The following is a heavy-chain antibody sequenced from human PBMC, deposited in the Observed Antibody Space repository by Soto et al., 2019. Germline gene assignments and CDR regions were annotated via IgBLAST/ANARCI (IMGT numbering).Heavy chain of an antibody. Sequence: SETLSLTCTVSGGSISSGGYYWSWIRQHPGKGLEWIGYIYYSGSTNYNPSLKSRVTISVDTSENQFSLKLSSVTAADTAVYYSARDKITGLFDYWGQGTLVT. J-gene: IGHJ4*02. D-gene: IGHD2-8*02. CDR1: GGSISSGGYY. V-gene: IGHV4-31*03. CDR3: ARDKITGLFDY. CDR2: IYYSGST.